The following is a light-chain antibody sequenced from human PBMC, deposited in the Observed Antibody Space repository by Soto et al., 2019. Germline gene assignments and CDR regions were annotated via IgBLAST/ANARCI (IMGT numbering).Light chain of an antibody. CDR2: ATS. V-gene: IGKV1-12*01. CDR1: QDIASW. J-gene: IGKJ4*01. CDR3: QQTSSFPLT. Sequence: DIQMTQSPSSVSPPVGDRVTITCRASQDIASWLAWYQQEPGRAPKLLIYATSRLQIGVPARFSGSGSGTDFTLTISSLQPEDFATYYCQQTSSFPLTFGGGTKVEIK.